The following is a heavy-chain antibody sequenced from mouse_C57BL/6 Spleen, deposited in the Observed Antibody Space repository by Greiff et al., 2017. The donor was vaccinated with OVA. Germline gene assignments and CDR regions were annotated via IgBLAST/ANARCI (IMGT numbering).Heavy chain of an antibody. D-gene: IGHD1-1*01. V-gene: IGHV1-64*01. CDR3: ARSGLLRSSSYWYFDV. J-gene: IGHJ1*03. Sequence: QVQLQQPGAELVKPGASVKLSCKASGYTFTSYWMHWVKQRPGPGLEWIGMIHPNSGSTNYNEKFKSKATLTVDKSSSTAYMQLSSLTSEDSAVYYCARSGLLRSSSYWYFDVWGTGTTVTVSS. CDR2: IHPNSGST. CDR1: GYTFTSYW.